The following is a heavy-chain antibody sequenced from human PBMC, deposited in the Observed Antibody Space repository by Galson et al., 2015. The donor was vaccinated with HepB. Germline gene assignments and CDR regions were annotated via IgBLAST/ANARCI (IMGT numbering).Heavy chain of an antibody. CDR2: INPSGGST. CDR3: AREDMDTAVEYGMDV. J-gene: IGHJ6*02. V-gene: IGHV1-46*01. Sequence: SVKVSCKASGYTFTSYYMHWVRQAPGQGLEWMGIINPSGGSTSYAQKFQGRVTMTRDTSTSTVYMELSCLRSEDTAVYYCAREDMDTAVEYGMDVWGQGTTVTVSS. D-gene: IGHD5-18*01. CDR1: GYTFTSYY.